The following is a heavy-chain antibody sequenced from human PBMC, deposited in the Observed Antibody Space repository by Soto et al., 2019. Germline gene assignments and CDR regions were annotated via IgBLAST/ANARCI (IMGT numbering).Heavy chain of an antibody. CDR3: AKDPYCSSTNCYAPGFWQPLDY. D-gene: IGHD2-2*01. CDR1: GFTFSTFA. Sequence: TGGSLRLSCAASGFTFSTFAMTWVRQAPGKGLEWVSVITGSGVSTYYADSVKGRFTISRDNSKNTLYLQMNSLRAEDTALYYCAKDPYCSSTNCYAPGFWQPLDYWGQGTLVTVSS. J-gene: IGHJ4*02. V-gene: IGHV3-23*01. CDR2: ITGSGVST.